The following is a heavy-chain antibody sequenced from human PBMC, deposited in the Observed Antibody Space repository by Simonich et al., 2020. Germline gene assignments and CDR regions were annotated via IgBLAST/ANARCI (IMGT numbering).Heavy chain of an antibody. CDR1: GGSISSYN. CDR3: ARLPDY. V-gene: IGHV4-59*08. CDR2: IYYSGST. J-gene: IGHJ4*02. Sequence: QVQLQESGPGLVKPSETLSLTCTVSGGSISSYNWSWIRQPPGKGLEWIGYIYYSGSTNYNPSLKGRVTISVDTSENQVSLKLGSVTAADTAVYYCARLPDYWGQGALVTVSS.